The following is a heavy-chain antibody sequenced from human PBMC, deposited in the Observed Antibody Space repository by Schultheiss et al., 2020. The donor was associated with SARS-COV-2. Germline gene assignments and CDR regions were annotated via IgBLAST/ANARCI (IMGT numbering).Heavy chain of an antibody. Sequence: GGSLRLSCAASGFTFSSYWMHWVRQAPGKGLVWVSRINRDGSTTNYADSVKGRFTVSRDNAKNTLYLQMSSLRDEDTAVYYCARPLSVSGSSPYYYGLDVWGQGTLVTVSS. D-gene: IGHD6-6*01. CDR2: INRDGSTT. CDR3: ARPLSVSGSSPYYYGLDV. CDR1: GFTFSSYW. V-gene: IGHV3-74*01. J-gene: IGHJ6*02.